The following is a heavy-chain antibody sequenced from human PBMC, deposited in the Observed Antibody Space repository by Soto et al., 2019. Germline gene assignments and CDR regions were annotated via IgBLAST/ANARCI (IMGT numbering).Heavy chain of an antibody. D-gene: IGHD6-19*01. CDR1: GFTFSGST. Sequence: EVQLVESGGGLVQPGGSLKLSCAASGFTFSGSTIHWVRQTSGKGLEWVGRIPSKTNTYATAYAASVKGRFTISRDDSKNTAYLQMDSLKTEDTAVYYCTRQHLDVPVASAIDYWGPGTLVTVSS. CDR2: IPSKTNTYAT. CDR3: TRQHLDVPVASAIDY. V-gene: IGHV3-73*02. J-gene: IGHJ4*02.